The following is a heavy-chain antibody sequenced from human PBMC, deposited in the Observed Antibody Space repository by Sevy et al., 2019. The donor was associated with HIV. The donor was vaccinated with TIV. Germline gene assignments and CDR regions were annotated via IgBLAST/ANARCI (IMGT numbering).Heavy chain of an antibody. V-gene: IGHV3-23*01. CDR1: GFTFSSYA. Sequence: GGSLRLSCAASGFTFSSYAMSWVRQAPGKGLEWVSAISGGGGSTNYADSVKGRFTISRDNSKNTLYLQMNSLRAEDTAVYDCAKDQWGDSSGYYYFGAFDIWGQGTMVTVSS. D-gene: IGHD3-22*01. CDR3: AKDQWGDSSGYYYFGAFDI. J-gene: IGHJ3*02. CDR2: ISGGGGST.